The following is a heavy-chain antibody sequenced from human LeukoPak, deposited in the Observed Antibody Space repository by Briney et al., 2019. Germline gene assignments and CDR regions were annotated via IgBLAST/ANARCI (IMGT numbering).Heavy chain of an antibody. D-gene: IGHD1-26*01. V-gene: IGHV1-8*02. CDR2: MNPNSGNT. J-gene: IGHJ4*02. CDR3: ARESGSSVDY. Sequence: ASVKVSCKASGYSFTSYGISWVRQAPGQGLEWMGWMNPNSGNTGYAQKFQGRVTMTRNTSISTAYMELSSLRSEDTAVYYCARESGSSVDYWGQGTLVTVSS. CDR1: GYSFTSYG.